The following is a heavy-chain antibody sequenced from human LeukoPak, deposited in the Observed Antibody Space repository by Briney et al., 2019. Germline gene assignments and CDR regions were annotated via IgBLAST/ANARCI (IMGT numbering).Heavy chain of an antibody. Sequence: PGGSLRLSCAASGVTFSSYGMHWVRQAPGKGLEWVAVIWYDGSNKYYADSVKGRFTISRDNFKSTLYLQMNRLRAEDTGVYYGARDRNGNYGRWGFDYWGQGTLVTVSS. CDR1: GVTFSSYG. J-gene: IGHJ4*02. V-gene: IGHV3-33*01. D-gene: IGHD4-17*01. CDR3: ARDRNGNYGRWGFDY. CDR2: IWYDGSNK.